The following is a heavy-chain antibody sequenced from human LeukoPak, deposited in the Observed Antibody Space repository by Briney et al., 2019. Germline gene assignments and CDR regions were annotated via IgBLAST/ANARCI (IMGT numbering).Heavy chain of an antibody. J-gene: IGHJ4*02. CDR1: GFTFSSYS. CDR2: ISSSSSYI. V-gene: IGHV3-21*01. CDR3: ARGPSPIAVAGTTVDY. Sequence: GGSLRLSCAASGFTFSSYSMNWVRQAPGKGLEWVSSISSSSSYIYYADSVKGRFTISRDNAKNSLYLQMNSLRAEDTAVYYCARGPSPIAVAGTTVDYWGQGTLVTVSS. D-gene: IGHD6-19*01.